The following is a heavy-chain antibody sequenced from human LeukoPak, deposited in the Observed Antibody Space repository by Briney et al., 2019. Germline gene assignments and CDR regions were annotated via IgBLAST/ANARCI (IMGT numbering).Heavy chain of an antibody. J-gene: IGHJ4*02. CDR2: INPSGGST. D-gene: IGHD1-26*01. V-gene: IGHV1-46*01. Sequence: ASVKVSCKASGYTFTSYYMHWVRQAPGQGLEWMGIINPSGGSTSYAQKFQGRVTMTRDTSTSTVYMELSRLRSEDTAVYYCARGRYSGSTIPHFDYWGQGTLVTVSS. CDR1: GYTFTSYY. CDR3: ARGRYSGSTIPHFDY.